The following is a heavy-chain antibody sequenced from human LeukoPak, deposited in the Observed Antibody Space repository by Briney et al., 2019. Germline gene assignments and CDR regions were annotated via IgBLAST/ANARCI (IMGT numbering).Heavy chain of an antibody. Sequence: ASVKVSCKASGYTFTSYGISWVRQAPGQGLEWMGIINPSGGSTSYAQKFQGRVTMTRDMSTSTVYMELSSLRSEDTAVYYCARVSSSSWKYYFDYWGQGTLVTVSS. CDR2: INPSGGST. D-gene: IGHD6-13*01. V-gene: IGHV1-46*01. J-gene: IGHJ4*02. CDR1: GYTFTSYG. CDR3: ARVSSSSWKYYFDY.